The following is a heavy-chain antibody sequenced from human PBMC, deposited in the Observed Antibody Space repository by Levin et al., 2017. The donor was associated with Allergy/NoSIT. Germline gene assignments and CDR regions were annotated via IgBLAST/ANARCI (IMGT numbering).Heavy chain of an antibody. CDR2: IFPSGGST. Sequence: ASVKVSCKASGYTFTSYYIHWVRQAPGQGLEWMGIIFPSGGSTSNAQKFQGRVTMTRDTSTSTVYMELSSLRSEDTAVYYCARDGYCTGGVCPLDYWGQGTLVTVSS. J-gene: IGHJ4*02. D-gene: IGHD2-8*02. V-gene: IGHV1-46*01. CDR3: ARDGYCTGGVCPLDY. CDR1: GYTFTSYY.